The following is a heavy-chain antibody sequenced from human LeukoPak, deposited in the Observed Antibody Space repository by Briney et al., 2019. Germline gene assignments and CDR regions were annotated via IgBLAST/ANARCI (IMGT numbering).Heavy chain of an antibody. V-gene: IGHV4-59*01. Sequence: SETLSLTCTVSGGSIGSYYWSWIRQPPGKGLEWIGFIYYTGSTNYNPSLKSRLTISLDTSKNQFSLKMTSVTAADTAVYYCARVKSSGWGWGFNYWGQGTLVTVSS. CDR3: ARVKSSGWGWGFNY. J-gene: IGHJ4*02. CDR2: IYYTGST. D-gene: IGHD6-19*01. CDR1: GGSIGSYY.